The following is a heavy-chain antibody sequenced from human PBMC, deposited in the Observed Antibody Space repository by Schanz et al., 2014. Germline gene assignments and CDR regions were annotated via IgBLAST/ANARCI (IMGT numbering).Heavy chain of an antibody. Sequence: VQLLESGGGLVQPGGSLRLSCAASGFTFSDYFMAWIRQPPGRGLEWVSYIGNGGVTIYYADSVKGRFTISRDNSKNTLYLQMNSLRAEDTAVYYCAKGRFGELSAFDIWGQGTMVTVSP. CDR2: IGNGGVTI. CDR3: AKGRFGELSAFDI. V-gene: IGHV3-11*01. D-gene: IGHD3-10*01. CDR1: GFTFSDYF. J-gene: IGHJ3*02.